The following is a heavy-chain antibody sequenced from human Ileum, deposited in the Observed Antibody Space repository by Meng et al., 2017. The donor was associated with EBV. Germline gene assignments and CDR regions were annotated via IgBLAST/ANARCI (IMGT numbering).Heavy chain of an antibody. CDR2: IYYSGGT. J-gene: IGHJ4*02. D-gene: IGHD3-22*01. V-gene: IGHV4-39*07. Sequence: RLQESGPGLVKPSETLPLTSTVSGGSISSCNHYWGWIRQPPGKGLEWIANIYYSGGTYYNPSLKSRVTISVDTSKNQFSLKLSSVTAADTAVYYCARVPSYYYDSRGYVTPFDYWGQGTLVTVSS. CDR1: GGSISSCNHY. CDR3: ARVPSYYYDSRGYVTPFDY.